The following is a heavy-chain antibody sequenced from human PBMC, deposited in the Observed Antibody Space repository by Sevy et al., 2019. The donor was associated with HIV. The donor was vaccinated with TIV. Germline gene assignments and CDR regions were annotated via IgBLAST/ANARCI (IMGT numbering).Heavy chain of an antibody. CDR2: LSFGCGEI. CDR1: GFTFSKYS. V-gene: IGHV3-23*01. CDR3: AREGCTKPHDY. J-gene: IGHJ4*02. Sequence: GGSLRLSCAASGFTFSKYSMSWVRQPPGKGLEWVSTLSFGCGEINYADSVKGRFTISRDNSKSSVYLQMNNQRPEDTAVYYCAREGCTKPHDYWGQGTLVTVS. D-gene: IGHD2-8*01.